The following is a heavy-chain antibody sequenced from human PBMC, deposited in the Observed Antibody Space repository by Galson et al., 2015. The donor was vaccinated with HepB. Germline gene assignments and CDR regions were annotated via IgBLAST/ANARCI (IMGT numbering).Heavy chain of an antibody. V-gene: IGHV3-15*07. CDR2: IKSKTDGGTT. J-gene: IGHJ6*02. Sequence: LSLSCAASGFTFSNAWMNWVRQAPGKGLEWVGRIKSKTDGGTTDYAAPVKGRFTISRDDSKNTLYLQMNSLKTEDTAVYYCTTDRYYYGMDVWGQGTTVTVSS. CDR3: TTDRYYYGMDV. D-gene: IGHD1-14*01. CDR1: GFTFSNAW.